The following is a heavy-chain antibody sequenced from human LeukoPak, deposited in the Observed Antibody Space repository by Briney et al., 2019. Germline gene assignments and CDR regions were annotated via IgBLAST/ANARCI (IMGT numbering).Heavy chain of an antibody. CDR2: IIPIFAPA. CDR1: GGTFSSYS. V-gene: IGHV1-69*05. D-gene: IGHD1-26*01. CDR3: ARVGPKVDQSDLGYWYFDL. J-gene: IGHJ2*01. Sequence: GPSVKVSCKASGGTFSSYSISWVRQAPGHGLEWMGRIIPIFAPANYAQKIPGRPTITTDESTSTAYMELSSMRSEDTAVYYCARVGPKVDQSDLGYWYFDLWGRGTLVTVSS.